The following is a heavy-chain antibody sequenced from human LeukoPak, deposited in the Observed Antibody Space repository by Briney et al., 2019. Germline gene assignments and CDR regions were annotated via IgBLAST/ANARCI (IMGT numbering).Heavy chain of an antibody. CDR2: INPDGSTT. Sequence: LSGGSLRLSCAASGFTFSSYWMHWVRQAPGKGLVWVSIINPDGSTTNYADSVKGRFTISRDNAKNTLSLQMNSLRAEDTAVYYCARGFGPTYWGQGTLVTVSS. CDR3: ARGFGPTY. CDR1: GFTFSSYW. J-gene: IGHJ4*02. D-gene: IGHD3-16*01. V-gene: IGHV3-74*01.